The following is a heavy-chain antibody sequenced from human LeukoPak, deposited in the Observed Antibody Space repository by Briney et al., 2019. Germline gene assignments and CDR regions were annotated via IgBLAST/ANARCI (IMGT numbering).Heavy chain of an antibody. CDR1: GFTFSSYS. V-gene: IGHV3-21*06. CDR3: AGGGSSWFYFAY. J-gene: IGHJ4*02. Sequence: GGSLRLSCAASGFTFSSYSMNWVRQAPGKGLEWVSSISSSGTYIYYADSVKGRFTISRDDAKNSLFPQMNSLRAEDTAVYYCAGGGSSWFYFAYWGQGSLVTVSS. CDR2: ISSSGTYI. D-gene: IGHD6-13*01.